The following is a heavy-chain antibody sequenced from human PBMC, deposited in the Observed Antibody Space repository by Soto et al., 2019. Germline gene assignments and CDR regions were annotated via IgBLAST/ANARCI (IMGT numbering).Heavy chain of an antibody. CDR1: GFMFSSYG. J-gene: IGHJ3*01. Sequence: GGSLRLSCAASGFMFSSYGIHWVRQAPGRGLEWVAVISYGGTYKYYADSVKGRFTLSRDNSENTVSLQMNSLRPEDTAVYYCAKQYTDLVIGAFDVWGPGAMVTVSS. V-gene: IGHV3-30*18. CDR2: ISYGGTYK. D-gene: IGHD2-2*01. CDR3: AKQYTDLVIGAFDV.